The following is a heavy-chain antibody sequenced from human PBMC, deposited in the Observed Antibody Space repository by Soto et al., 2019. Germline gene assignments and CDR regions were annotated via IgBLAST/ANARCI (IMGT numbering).Heavy chain of an antibody. D-gene: IGHD6-25*01. J-gene: IGHJ6*02. CDR3: ARDHAALYYGMDV. CDR1: GFTFSSYG. Sequence: QVQLVESGGGVVQPGRSLRLSCAASGFTFSSYGMHWVRQAPGKGLEWVAVIWYDGSNKYYADSVKGRFTISRDNSKNTLELQMNSLRAEDTAVYYCARDHAALYYGMDVWGQGTTVTVSS. V-gene: IGHV3-33*01. CDR2: IWYDGSNK.